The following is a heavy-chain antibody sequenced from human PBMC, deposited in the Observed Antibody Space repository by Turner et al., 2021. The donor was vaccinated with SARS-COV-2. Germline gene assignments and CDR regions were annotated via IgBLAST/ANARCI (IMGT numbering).Heavy chain of an antibody. V-gene: IGHV4-59*08. CDR2: FYKIGSN. D-gene: IGHD1-1*01. CDR1: GGSLSSKS. Sequence: QAQLQESGPGLVCPSEPLSLTCTLSGGSLSSKSWSWIRQSPGRGLEWIGYFYKIGSNDYNTTLRSRVTISVDTSKKQLSLNRISMTAADTAVYYGARHQGSTSGYDHGMNVWGQGTAVIVSS. J-gene: IGHJ6*02. CDR3: ARHQGSTSGYDHGMNV.